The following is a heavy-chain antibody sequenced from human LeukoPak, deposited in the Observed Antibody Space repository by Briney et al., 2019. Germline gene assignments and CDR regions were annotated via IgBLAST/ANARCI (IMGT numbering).Heavy chain of an antibody. D-gene: IGHD6-13*01. J-gene: IGHJ4*02. CDR1: GGSISSGDYY. CDR3: ARGRGSSWYYFDS. CDR2: IYYSGST. V-gene: IGHV4-30-4*08. Sequence: PSETLSLTCTVSGGSISSGDYYWSWIRQPPGKGLEWIGYIYYSGSTYYNPSLKSRVDISVDTPKNQFSLKLTPVTAADTAVYYCARGRGSSWYYFDSWGQGTLVTVSS.